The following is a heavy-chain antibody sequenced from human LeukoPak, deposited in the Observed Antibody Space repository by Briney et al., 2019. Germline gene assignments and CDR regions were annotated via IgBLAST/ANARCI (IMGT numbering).Heavy chain of an antibody. V-gene: IGHV1-69*04. J-gene: IGHJ4*02. CDR3: AREGRYDSSGYQGVVDY. Sequence: SVKVSCKASGGTFSSFAISWVRQAPGQGLEWMGRIIPMLGTTNYVEKFQGRVTVNADKSTSTAYMELTSLRAEDTAVYYCAREGRYDSSGYQGVVDYWGQGTLVTVSS. CDR1: GGTFSSFA. D-gene: IGHD3-22*01. CDR2: IIPMLGTT.